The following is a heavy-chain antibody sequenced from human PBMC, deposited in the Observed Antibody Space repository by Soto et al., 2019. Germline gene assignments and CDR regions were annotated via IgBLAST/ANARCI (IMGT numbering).Heavy chain of an antibody. CDR2: IYHSGST. D-gene: IGHD3-3*01. Sequence: QVQLQESGPGLVKPSGTLSLTCAVSGGSISSSNWWSWVRKPPGKGLEWIGEIYHSGSTNYNPSLQRRVTISVDKSMNQFSLKLSSVTAADTAVYYCARVSTVWYDFWSGITEPGGMDVWGQGTTVTVSS. V-gene: IGHV4-4*02. J-gene: IGHJ6*02. CDR3: ARVSTVWYDFWSGITEPGGMDV. CDR1: GGSISSSNW.